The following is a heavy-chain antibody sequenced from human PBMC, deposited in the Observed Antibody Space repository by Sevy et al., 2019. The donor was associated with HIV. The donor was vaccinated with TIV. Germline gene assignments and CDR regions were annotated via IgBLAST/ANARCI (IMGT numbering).Heavy chain of an antibody. CDR2: IWYDGSNK. V-gene: IGHV3-33*01. CDR1: GFTFSSYG. J-gene: IGHJ6*02. D-gene: IGHD6-19*01. Sequence: GSLRLSCAASGFTFSSYGMHWVRQAPGKGLEWVAVIWYDGSNKYYADSVKGRFTISRDNSKNTLYLQMNSLRAEDTAVYYCARDGGYSSGWYPYYYYGMDVWGQGTTVTVSS. CDR3: ARDGGYSSGWYPYYYYGMDV.